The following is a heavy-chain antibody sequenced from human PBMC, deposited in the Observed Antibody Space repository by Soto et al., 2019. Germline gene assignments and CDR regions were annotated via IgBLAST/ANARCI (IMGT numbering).Heavy chain of an antibody. Sequence: VKVSCKASGYTFTSYAMHWVRQAPGQRLEWMGWINAGNGNTKYSQKFQGRVTMTTDTSTSTAYMELRSLRSDDTAVYYCAREGVAGTPDYWGQGTLVTVSS. CDR1: GYTFTSYA. V-gene: IGHV1-3*01. D-gene: IGHD6-19*01. CDR2: INAGNGNT. J-gene: IGHJ4*02. CDR3: AREGVAGTPDY.